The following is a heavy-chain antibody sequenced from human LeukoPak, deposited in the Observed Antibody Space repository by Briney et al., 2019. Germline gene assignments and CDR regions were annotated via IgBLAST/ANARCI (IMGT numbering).Heavy chain of an antibody. CDR2: IYFSGST. J-gene: IGHJ5*02. CDR1: GGSISGYY. V-gene: IGHV4-59*01. D-gene: IGHD3-22*01. Sequence: SETLSLTCTVSGGSISGYYWSWIRQPPGKGLEWIGHIYFSGSTDYNPSLKSRVTISVDTPKNQFSLKLTSVTAADTAVYYCARDGRGYHSESWFDPWGQGALVTVSS. CDR3: ARDGRGYHSESWFDP.